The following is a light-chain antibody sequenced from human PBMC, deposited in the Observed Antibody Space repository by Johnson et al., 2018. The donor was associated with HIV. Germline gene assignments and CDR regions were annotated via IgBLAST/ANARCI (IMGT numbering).Light chain of an antibody. V-gene: IGLV1-51*01. CDR1: TSNIGNNY. CDR3: GTWDSSLSAGV. Sequence: VLTQPPSVSAAPGQKVTISCSGSTSNIGNNYVSWYQHLPRTAPKLLIYDNNKRPSGIPDRFSGSKYDTSATLGITGLPTGDEADYYCGTWDSSLSAGVFGAGTNVTVL. J-gene: IGLJ1*01. CDR2: DNN.